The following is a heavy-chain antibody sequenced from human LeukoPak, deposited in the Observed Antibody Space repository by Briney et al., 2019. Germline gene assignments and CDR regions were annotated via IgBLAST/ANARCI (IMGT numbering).Heavy chain of an antibody. D-gene: IGHD6-6*01. CDR2: ISYDGSNK. J-gene: IGHJ4*02. V-gene: IGHV3-30-3*01. Sequence: GRSLRLSCAASGFTFSSYAMHWVRQAPGKGLEWVAVISYDGSNKYYADSVKGRFTISRDNSKNTLYLQMNSLRAEDTAVYYCARMVIAASFDYWGQGTLVTVSS. CDR1: GFTFSSYA. CDR3: ARMVIAASFDY.